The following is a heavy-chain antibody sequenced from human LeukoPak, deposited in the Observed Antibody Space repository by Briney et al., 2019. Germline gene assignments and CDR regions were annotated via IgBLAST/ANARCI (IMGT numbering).Heavy chain of an antibody. V-gene: IGHV1-2*02. J-gene: IGHJ4*02. D-gene: IGHD3-9*01. CDR1: GYTFTGHY. CDR3: ATCSYYDILTGPLQVLDY. Sequence: GASVKVSCKASGYTFTGHYMHWVRQAPGQGLEWMGWINPNSGGTNDAQKFQGRVTMTRDTSISTAYMELSRLRSDDTAVYYCATCSYYDILTGPLQVLDYWGQGTLVIVSS. CDR2: INPNSGGT.